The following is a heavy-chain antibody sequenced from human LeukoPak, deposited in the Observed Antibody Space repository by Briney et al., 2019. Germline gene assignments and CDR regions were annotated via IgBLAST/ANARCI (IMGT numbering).Heavy chain of an antibody. Sequence: KFQGRVTITRDTSASTAYMELSSLRSEDTAAYYCARVRSGYALRAFDIWGQGTMVTVSS. D-gene: IGHD5-12*01. CDR3: ARVRSGYALRAFDI. V-gene: IGHV1-3*01. J-gene: IGHJ3*02.